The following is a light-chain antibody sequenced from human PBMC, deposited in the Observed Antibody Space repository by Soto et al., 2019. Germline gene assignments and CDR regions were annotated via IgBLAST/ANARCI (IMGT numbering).Light chain of an antibody. Sequence: QSVLTQPPSVSGAPGQRVTISCTGSSSNIGAGYHVHWYQQLPGTAPKLLIYDNVNRPSGVPDRFSGSKSGTSGTLDITGLQTGDEADYYCATWDGSLPGEVFGGGTKLTVL. CDR2: DNV. J-gene: IGLJ2*01. CDR1: SSNIGAGYH. CDR3: ATWDGSLPGEV. V-gene: IGLV1-40*01.